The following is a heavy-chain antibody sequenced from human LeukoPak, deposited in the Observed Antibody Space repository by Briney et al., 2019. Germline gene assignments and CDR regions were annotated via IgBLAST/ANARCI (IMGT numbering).Heavy chain of an antibody. CDR2: MSYDGSNK. V-gene: IGHV3-30*18. Sequence: PGGSLRLSCAASGFTYSSYGMHWVRQAPGKGLEWVTAMSYDGSNKHYVDSVKGRFTISRDNSKNTLYLQMNSLTGENTAVYYCAKDSYYESGSLDYWGQGTLVTVSS. D-gene: IGHD3-10*01. J-gene: IGHJ4*02. CDR3: AKDSYYESGSLDY. CDR1: GFTYSSYG.